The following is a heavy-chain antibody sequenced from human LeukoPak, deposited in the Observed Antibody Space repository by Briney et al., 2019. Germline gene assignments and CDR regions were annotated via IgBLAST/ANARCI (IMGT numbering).Heavy chain of an antibody. CDR3: ARAYYDFCSGYPNWFDP. V-gene: IGHV3-21*01. D-gene: IGHD3-3*01. CDR2: ISSSSSYI. Sequence: GGSLRLSCAASGFTFSSYAMHWVRQAPGKGLEWVSSISSSSSYIYYADSVKGRFTISRDNAKNSLYLQMNSLRAEDTAVYYCARAYYDFCSGYPNWFDPWGQGTLVTVSS. J-gene: IGHJ5*02. CDR1: GFTFSSYA.